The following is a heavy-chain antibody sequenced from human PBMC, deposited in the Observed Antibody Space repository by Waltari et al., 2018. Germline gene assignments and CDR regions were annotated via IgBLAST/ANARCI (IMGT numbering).Heavy chain of an antibody. CDR2: INHSGST. CDR1: GGSFSGYY. D-gene: IGHD3-3*01. Sequence: QVQLQQWGAGLLKPSETLSLTCAVYGGSFSGYYWSWIRQPPGTGLEWIGEINHSGSTNYNPSLKSRVTISVDTSKNQFSLKLSSVTAADTAVYYCARGRRTIFGVVITYRWFDPWGQGTLVTVSS. J-gene: IGHJ5*02. V-gene: IGHV4-34*01. CDR3: ARGRRTIFGVVITYRWFDP.